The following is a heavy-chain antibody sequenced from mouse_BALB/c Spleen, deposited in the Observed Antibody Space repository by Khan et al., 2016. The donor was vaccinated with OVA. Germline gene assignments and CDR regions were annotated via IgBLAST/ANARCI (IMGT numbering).Heavy chain of an antibody. D-gene: IGHD2-4*01. V-gene: IGHV1S81*02. CDR3: TGTGDDNAFAY. J-gene: IGHJ3*01. Sequence: QVQLQQPGAELVKPGTSAKLSCKASGYTFSSYYIYWVTQRPGQGLEWIGGINPSNGVINFTEKLKTEATLIVDKSSSTFHMQLSSLTSEDSAVFYFTGTGDDNAFAYWGQGTLVTVSA. CDR1: GYTFSSYY. CDR2: INPSNGVI.